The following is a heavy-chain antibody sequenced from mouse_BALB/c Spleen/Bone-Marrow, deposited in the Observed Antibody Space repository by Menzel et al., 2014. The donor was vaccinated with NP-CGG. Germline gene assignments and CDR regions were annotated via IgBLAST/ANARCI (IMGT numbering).Heavy chain of an antibody. Sequence: QVQLQQSGAELTKPGASVKMSCKASGYTFTSYWMHWVKQRPGQGLEWIGYINPSTGYTEYNQKFKDKATLTADKSSSTAYMQLSSLTSEDSAVYYCAREGVTTDGSAYWGQGTLVTVSA. CDR2: INPSTGYT. V-gene: IGHV1-7*01. J-gene: IGHJ3*01. D-gene: IGHD1-1*01. CDR1: GYTFTSYW. CDR3: AREGVTTDGSAY.